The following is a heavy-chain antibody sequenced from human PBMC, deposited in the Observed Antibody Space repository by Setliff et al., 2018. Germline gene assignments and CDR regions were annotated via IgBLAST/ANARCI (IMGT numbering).Heavy chain of an antibody. CDR1: GGSITSGSNY. CDR3: ARSLSSGSYWNPRPFYSDS. V-gene: IGHV4-61*09. J-gene: IGHJ4*02. CDR2: IDPSGNT. D-gene: IGHD3-10*01. Sequence: SETLSLTCTVSGGSITSGSNYWSWIRQPAGRGLEWMGHIDPSGNTNYHPSLRSRVTISRDTSKNQFSLKLTSVTAADPAVYFCARSLSSGSYWNPRPFYSDSWGQGTLVTVSS.